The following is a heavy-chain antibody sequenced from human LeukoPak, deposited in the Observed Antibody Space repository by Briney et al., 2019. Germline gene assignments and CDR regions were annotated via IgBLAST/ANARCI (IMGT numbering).Heavy chain of an antibody. Sequence: GGSLRLSCAASGFTVSTNYMSWVRQAPGRGLEWVSVIYNGGTTHYADSVKGRFTISRDHSQNTLYLQMNSLRAEDTAAYYCAKDRGIVVVLGECWGQGTLVTVSS. D-gene: IGHD3-22*01. V-gene: IGHV3-53*01. CDR3: AKDRGIVVVLGEC. CDR1: GFTVSTNY. CDR2: IYNGGTT. J-gene: IGHJ4*02.